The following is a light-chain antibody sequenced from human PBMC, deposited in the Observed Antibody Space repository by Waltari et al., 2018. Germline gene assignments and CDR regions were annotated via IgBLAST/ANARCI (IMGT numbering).Light chain of an antibody. J-gene: IGLJ3*02. Sequence: QSVLTQPPSASGTPGQRVTIPCSGSSSNIEVNFVSWYQQLPGTAPKLLLYRNNPRPSGVPDRFSASKSATSASLAISGLRSEDEADYYCSTWDDSLSGRVFGGGTKLTVL. V-gene: IGLV1-47*01. CDR3: STWDDSLSGRV. CDR2: RNN. CDR1: SSNIEVNF.